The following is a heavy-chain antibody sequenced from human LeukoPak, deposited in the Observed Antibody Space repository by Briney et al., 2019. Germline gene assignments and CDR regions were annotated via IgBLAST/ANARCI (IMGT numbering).Heavy chain of an antibody. D-gene: IGHD3-22*01. CDR2: MTSSSTI. V-gene: IGHV3-48*01. CDR1: GFTFSRYS. Sequence: GGSLRLSCAASGFTFSRYSMNWVRQAPGKGLEWVSYMTSSSTIYYGDSVKGRFTISRDNSKNTLYLQMNSLRAEDTAVYYCAKHRMIVVVIKLGGAFDIWGQGTMVTVSS. J-gene: IGHJ3*02. CDR3: AKHRMIVVVIKLGGAFDI.